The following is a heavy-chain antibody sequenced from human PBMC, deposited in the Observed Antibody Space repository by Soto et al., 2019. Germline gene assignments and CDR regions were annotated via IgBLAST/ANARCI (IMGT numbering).Heavy chain of an antibody. Sequence: QVQLVESGGGVVQPGRSLRLSCAASGFTFISYAMHWVRQAPGKGLEWVAVISYDGSNKYYADSVKGRFTISRDNSENTLFLQMNSLRAEDTAVYFCAPTWRLDGFDIWGQGTMVTVSS. CDR1: GFTFISYA. CDR2: ISYDGSNK. D-gene: IGHD3-16*01. J-gene: IGHJ3*02. CDR3: APTWRLDGFDI. V-gene: IGHV3-30-3*01.